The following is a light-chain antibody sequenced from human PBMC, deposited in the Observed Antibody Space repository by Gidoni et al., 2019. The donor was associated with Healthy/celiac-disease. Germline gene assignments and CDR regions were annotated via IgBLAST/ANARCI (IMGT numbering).Light chain of an antibody. V-gene: IGLV2-23*03. Sequence: QSALTQPASVSGSPGQSITISCTGTSSDVGSYTLVSWYQPTPGKAPNLMIYAGRKRPSGVSNRFSGSKSGNTASLTIAGLQAEDEADYYCCSYAGSSTFGVFGGGTKLTVL. J-gene: IGLJ2*01. CDR1: SSDVGSYTL. CDR2: AGR. CDR3: CSYAGSSTFGV.